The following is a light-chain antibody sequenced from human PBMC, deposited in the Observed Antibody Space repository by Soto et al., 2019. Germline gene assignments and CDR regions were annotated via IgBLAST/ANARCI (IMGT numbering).Light chain of an antibody. V-gene: IGKV3-20*01. CDR2: GAS. CDR1: QSVSNNY. J-gene: IGKJ1*01. CDR3: QQYDNSPWT. Sequence: EIALTQSPGTLSLSPGERATLSCRASQSVSNNYLAWYQRRPGQAPRLLIYGASSRATGIPHRFSGSGSGTDFTLTISSLGAEDFAVYYCQQYDNSPWTFGQGTKVAI.